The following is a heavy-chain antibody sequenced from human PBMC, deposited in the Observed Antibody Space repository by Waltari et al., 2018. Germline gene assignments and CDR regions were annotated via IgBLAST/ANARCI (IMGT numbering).Heavy chain of an antibody. CDR2: IYSGGST. D-gene: IGHD6-19*01. Sequence: EVQLLESGGGLVQPGGSLRLSCAASGFPFSDSAMSWVRQTPGKGLEWVSLIYSGGSTYYIASVKGRVTISRDNSKDTLYLQMNSVRAEDTAVYYCVRRMDYSGWGGGSDDWGQGAQVTVSS. J-gene: IGHJ4*02. CDR1: GFPFSDSA. CDR3: VRRMDYSGWGGGSDD. V-gene: IGHV3-23*03.